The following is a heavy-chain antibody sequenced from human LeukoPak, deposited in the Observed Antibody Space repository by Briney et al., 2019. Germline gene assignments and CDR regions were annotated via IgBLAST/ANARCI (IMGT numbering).Heavy chain of an antibody. CDR2: TKPDGSAE. CDR3: ATDRDNSDWQKRFDS. CDR1: GFTFRNYW. Sequence: PGGSLRLSCAASGFTFRNYWMGWVRQAPGKGLEWVANTKPDGSAEYYADSVRGRFTTSRDNANNFLYLQMNRLRAEDTAVYYCATDRDNSDWQKRFDSWGQGTLVTVSS. J-gene: IGHJ4*02. V-gene: IGHV3-7*01. D-gene: IGHD2-21*02.